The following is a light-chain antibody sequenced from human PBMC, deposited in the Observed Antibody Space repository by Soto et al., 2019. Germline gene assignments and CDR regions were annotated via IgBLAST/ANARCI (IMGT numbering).Light chain of an antibody. V-gene: IGKV3-20*01. CDR1: QSVTTY. CDR2: GAS. Sequence: EIVLTQSPATLSLSPGERATLSCRASQSVTTYLAWYQQKPGQAPRLLIYGASSGATGIPDRFSGSGSGTDFTLTISRLEPEDFAVYYCQQYGSSLWTFGQGTKVDIK. J-gene: IGKJ1*01. CDR3: QQYGSSLWT.